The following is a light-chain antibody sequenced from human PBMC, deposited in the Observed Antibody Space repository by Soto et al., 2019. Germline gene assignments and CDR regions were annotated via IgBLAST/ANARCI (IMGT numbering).Light chain of an antibody. V-gene: IGKV2-28*01. CDR3: MQALQTPWT. CDR2: LGS. Sequence: DIVMTQSPLSLPVTPGEPASISCRSSQSLLHSNGYNYLDWYLQKPGQSPQLLIYLGSNRSSGVPDRLSGSGSGTDFTLKISRVEAADVGVYYCMQALQTPWTFGQGTKVDI. CDR1: QSLLHSNGYNY. J-gene: IGKJ1*01.